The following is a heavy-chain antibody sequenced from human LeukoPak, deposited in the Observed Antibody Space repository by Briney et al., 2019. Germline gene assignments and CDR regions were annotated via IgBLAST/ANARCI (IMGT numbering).Heavy chain of an antibody. Sequence: GGSLRLSCAASGLTLSSHYMSWFRQAPGKGLEWVSAIYRDGRTFYPEAVTGRFTISRDNPKNPLYLQMSRLRAEETAVYYCATLWGGLGDIWGQGTVVTVSS. CDR2: IYRDGRT. CDR1: GLTLSSHY. V-gene: IGHV3-53*01. J-gene: IGHJ3*02. CDR3: ATLWGGLGDI. D-gene: IGHD7-27*01.